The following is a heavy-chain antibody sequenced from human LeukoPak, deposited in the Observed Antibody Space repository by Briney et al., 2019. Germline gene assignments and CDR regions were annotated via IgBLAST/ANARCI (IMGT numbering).Heavy chain of an antibody. V-gene: IGHV4-61*01. CDR3: ARDNWNYGSSMDV. D-gene: IGHD1-7*01. CDR2: IHYSGST. J-gene: IGHJ6*02. Sequence: SETLSLTCTVSGGSVSNGNYYWSWIRQPPGKGLEWIGYIHYSGSTNYNPSLKSRVTISVDTSKNQFSLKLSSVTAADTAVYHCARDNWNYGSSMDVWGQGTTVTVSS. CDR1: GGSVSNGNYY.